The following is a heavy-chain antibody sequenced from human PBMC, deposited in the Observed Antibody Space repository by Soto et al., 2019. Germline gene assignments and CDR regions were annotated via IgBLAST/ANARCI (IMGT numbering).Heavy chain of an antibody. CDR2: IHAGNGYT. CDR1: GYTFDNYA. Sequence: QVQLVQSGAQVKKPGASVKVSCKASGYTFDNYALHWVRQAPGRRLEWMGWIHAGNGYTKYSQSLQGRVTSTRDTSASTAHMDLSSLGSDDTAVYYCARVQYSGYDFTLAFDIWGQGTMVTVSS. CDR3: ARVQYSGYDFTLAFDI. J-gene: IGHJ3*02. D-gene: IGHD5-12*01. V-gene: IGHV1-3*01.